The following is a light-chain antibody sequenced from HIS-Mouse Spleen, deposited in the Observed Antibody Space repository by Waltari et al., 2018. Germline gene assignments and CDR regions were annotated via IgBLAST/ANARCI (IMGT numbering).Light chain of an antibody. CDR2: RVS. J-gene: IGLJ1*01. V-gene: IGLV3-1*01. Sequence: SYELTQPPSVSVSPGQTASITCSGDKLGDKYACWYQQKPGKSPVLVIYRVSKRPSGIPVRFSGSNTGITATLAISGTQSMDEADYYCQAWTISTYVFGTGTKVTVL. CDR3: QAWTISTYV. CDR1: KLGDKY.